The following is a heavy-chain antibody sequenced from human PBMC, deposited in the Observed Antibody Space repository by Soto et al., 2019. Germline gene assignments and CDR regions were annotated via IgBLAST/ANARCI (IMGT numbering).Heavy chain of an antibody. D-gene: IGHD3-9*01. CDR1: GFTFSSYA. J-gene: IGHJ6*02. Sequence: EVQLLESGGGLVQPGGSLRLSCAASGFTFSSYALSWVRQAPGKGLEWVSAISGGGGTTYYADSVKGRFTISRDNSKNTPDLQINSLRAEDTAVYYYAKNVWSITIIGGIDAWGQGTTVTVSS. V-gene: IGHV3-23*01. CDR3: AKNVWSITIIGGIDA. CDR2: ISGGGGTT.